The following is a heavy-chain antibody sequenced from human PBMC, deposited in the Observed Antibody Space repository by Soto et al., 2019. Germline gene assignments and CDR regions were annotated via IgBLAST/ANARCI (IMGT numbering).Heavy chain of an antibody. Sequence: QVQLVESGGGVVQPGRSLRLSCAASGFIFSSYAMHWVRQAPGKGLEWVAVISNDGSNKYYADSVKGRFTISRDNSKNTLYLEMNSLRAEDTAVYYCARGVLRLGKSSPVPYDGFDIWGPGTMVTVSS. CDR1: GFIFSSYA. CDR2: ISNDGSNK. J-gene: IGHJ3*02. D-gene: IGHD3-16*02. CDR3: ARGVLRLGKSSPVPYDGFDI. V-gene: IGHV3-30-3*01.